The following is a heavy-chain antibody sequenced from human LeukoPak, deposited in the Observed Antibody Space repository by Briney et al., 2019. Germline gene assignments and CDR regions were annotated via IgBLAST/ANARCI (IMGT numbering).Heavy chain of an antibody. CDR1: GGSFSGYY. V-gene: IGHV4-34*01. CDR2: INHSGST. D-gene: IGHD1-26*01. CDR3: ARESGSYAIDY. J-gene: IGHJ4*02. Sequence: SETLSLTCAVYGGSFSGYYWSWIRQPPGKGLEWVGEINHSGSTNYNPSLKSRVTISVDTSKNQFSLKLSSVTAADTAVYYCARESGSYAIDYWGQGTLVTVSS.